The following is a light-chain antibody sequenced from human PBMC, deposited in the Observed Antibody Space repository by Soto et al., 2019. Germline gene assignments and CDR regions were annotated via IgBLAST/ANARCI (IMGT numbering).Light chain of an antibody. J-gene: IGKJ2*01. V-gene: IGKV3-15*01. CDR2: AVS. CDR3: QQYKNWPAFT. CDR1: QSVAGN. Sequence: EIVMTQSPVTLSVSPGERVTLSCRASQSVAGNLAWYQLKPGQTPRLLIYAVSTRATGIPARFSGSASGTEFTLTISSLQSEDSAVYYCQQYKNWPAFTFGQGTKV.